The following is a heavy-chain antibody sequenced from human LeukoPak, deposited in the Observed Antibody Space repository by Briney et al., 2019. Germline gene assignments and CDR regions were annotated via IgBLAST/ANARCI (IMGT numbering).Heavy chain of an antibody. J-gene: IGHJ6*03. Sequence: GASVKVSCKASVYTFTSYGISWVRQAPGQGLEWMGWISAYNGNTNYAQKLQGRVTMTTDTSTSTVYMEMRSLRSDDTAVYYCARVKRGYSYGSLEYYYFYMDVWGKGTTVTVSS. CDR2: ISAYNGNT. CDR3: ARVKRGYSYGSLEYYYFYMDV. CDR1: VYTFTSYG. D-gene: IGHD5-18*01. V-gene: IGHV1-18*01.